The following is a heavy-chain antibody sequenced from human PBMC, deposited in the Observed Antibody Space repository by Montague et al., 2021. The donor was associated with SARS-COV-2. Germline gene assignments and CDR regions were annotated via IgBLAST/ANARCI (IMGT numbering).Heavy chain of an antibody. J-gene: IGHJ6*02. CDR2: IYYSGIT. CDR3: ARQPTRGITIFGVVTDYGMGV. CDR1: GGSISSSSYY. V-gene: IGHV4-39*01. D-gene: IGHD3-3*01. Sequence: SETLSLTCTVSGGSISSSSYYWGWIRQPPGKGLEWIGYIYYSGITYYNTSLKSRVTISVDTSKNQFYLKLSSVTAADTAVYYCARQPTRGITIFGVVTDYGMGVWGQGTTVTVSS.